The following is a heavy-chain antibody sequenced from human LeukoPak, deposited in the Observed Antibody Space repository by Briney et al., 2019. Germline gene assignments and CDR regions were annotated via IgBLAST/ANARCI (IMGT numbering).Heavy chain of an antibody. CDR2: ISSNGGST. D-gene: IGHD5-18*01. CDR1: GFTFSSYA. Sequence: PGGSLRLSCAASGFTFSSYAMSWVRQAPGKGLEYVSAISSNGGSTYYADSVKGRFTISRDNYKNTLNLQMSSLRAEDTAVYYCVVSYLYAFDIWGQGTMVTVSS. CDR3: VVSYLYAFDI. V-gene: IGHV3-64D*09. J-gene: IGHJ3*02.